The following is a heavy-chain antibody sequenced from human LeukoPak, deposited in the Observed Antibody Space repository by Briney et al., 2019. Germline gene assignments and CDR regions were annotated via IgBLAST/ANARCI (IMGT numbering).Heavy chain of an antibody. CDR2: ISAYNGNT. CDR3: ARVLSRYYDILTGDYDY. Sequence: ASVKVSRKASGYTFTGYYMHWVRQAPGQGLEWMGWISAYNGNTNYAQKLQGRVTMTTDTSTSTAYMELRGLRSDDTAVYYCARVLSRYYDILTGDYDYWGQGTLVTVSS. V-gene: IGHV1-18*04. CDR1: GYTFTGYY. D-gene: IGHD3-9*01. J-gene: IGHJ4*02.